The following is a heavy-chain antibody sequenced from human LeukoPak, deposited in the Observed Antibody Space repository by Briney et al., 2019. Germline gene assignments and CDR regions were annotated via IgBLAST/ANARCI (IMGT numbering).Heavy chain of an antibody. CDR3: ASVIFGVVKDDYYYMDV. Sequence: ASVKVSCKASGRTFSRYAISWVRQAPGQGLEWMGGIIPIFGTANYAQKFQGRVTITADESTSTAYMELSSLRSEDTAVYYCASVIFGVVKDDYYYMDVWGKGTTVTVSS. V-gene: IGHV1-69*01. J-gene: IGHJ6*03. CDR1: GRTFSRYA. D-gene: IGHD3-3*01. CDR2: IIPIFGTA.